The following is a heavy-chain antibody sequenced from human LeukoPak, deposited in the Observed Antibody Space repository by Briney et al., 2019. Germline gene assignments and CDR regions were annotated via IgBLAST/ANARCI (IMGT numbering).Heavy chain of an antibody. V-gene: IGHV3-74*01. J-gene: IGHJ5*02. CDR3: VRAYHPGGWFDP. CDR2: INSDGSST. D-gene: IGHD2-21*01. CDR1: GFTFSSYW. Sequence: PGGSLRLSCAASGFTFSSYWMNWVRQAPGKGLVWVSRINSDGSSTRYADSVKGRFTISRDNAKNTLYLQMNSLRAEDTAVHYCVRAYHPGGWFDPWGQGTLVTVSS.